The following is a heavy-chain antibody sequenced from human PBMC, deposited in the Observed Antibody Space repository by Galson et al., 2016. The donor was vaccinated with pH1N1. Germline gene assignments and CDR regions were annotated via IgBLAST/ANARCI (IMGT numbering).Heavy chain of an antibody. Sequence: CAISGDSVSRNSAAWNWIRQSPSRGLGWLGRTYYRSQWYNDYAVSVKSRITINPDTSKNQFSLQLNSVTPEDTAVYYCARASLGDYVGNFEYWGQGTLVTVSS. J-gene: IGHJ4*02. CDR3: ARASLGDYVGNFEY. CDR2: TYYRSQWYN. D-gene: IGHD4-17*01. CDR1: GDSVSRNSAA. V-gene: IGHV6-1*01.